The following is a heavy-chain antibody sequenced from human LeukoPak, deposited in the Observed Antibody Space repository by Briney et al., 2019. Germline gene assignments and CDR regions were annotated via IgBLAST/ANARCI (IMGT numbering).Heavy chain of an antibody. Sequence: GGSLRLSCTASGFSFSNHYMRWIRQAPGKGLEWVANINEDGSNKWHLGSVKGRFTVSRDNARNSLYLQMNSLRVEDTAVYYTRVIVAVPGYFDYFDFWGHGVLVTVSS. J-gene: IGHJ4*01. D-gene: IGHD6-19*01. CDR1: GFSFSNHY. V-gene: IGHV3-7*01. CDR3: RVIVAVPGYFDYFDF. CDR2: INEDGSNK.